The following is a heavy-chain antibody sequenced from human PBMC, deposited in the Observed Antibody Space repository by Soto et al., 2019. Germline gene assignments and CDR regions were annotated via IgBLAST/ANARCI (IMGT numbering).Heavy chain of an antibody. D-gene: IGHD6-13*01. CDR1: RFTFSSYA. V-gene: IGHV3-30-3*01. CDR3: ARLDSSSWYYGGMDV. J-gene: IGHJ6*02. CDR2: ISDDGSNK. Sequence: GGSLLLSFAASRFTFSSYAMHWHLQAPGKGLEWVAVISDDGSNKYYADSVKGRFTISRDNSKNTLYLQMNSLRAEDTAVYYCARLDSSSWYYGGMDVWGQGTMVTVSS.